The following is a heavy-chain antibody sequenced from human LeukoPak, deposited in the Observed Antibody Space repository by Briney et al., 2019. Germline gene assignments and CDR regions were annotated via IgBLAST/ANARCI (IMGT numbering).Heavy chain of an antibody. CDR2: INPSGGSA. CDR1: GYTFTNYG. J-gene: IGHJ6*03. Sequence: ASVKVSCKASGYTFTNYGITWVRQAPGQGLEWMGIINPSGGSATYAQKFQGRVTMTRDTSTSTVYMELSSLRSEDTAMYYCARDADYYGSGTYYMDVWGKGTTVTVSS. V-gene: IGHV1-46*01. D-gene: IGHD3-10*01. CDR3: ARDADYYGSGTYYMDV.